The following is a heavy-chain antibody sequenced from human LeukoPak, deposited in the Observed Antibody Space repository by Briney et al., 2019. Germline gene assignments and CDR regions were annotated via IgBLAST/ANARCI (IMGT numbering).Heavy chain of an antibody. CDR1: RFTFSSYG. V-gene: IGHV3-30*18. J-gene: IGHJ1*01. D-gene: IGHD2-2*01. Sequence: GGSLRLSCAASRFTFSSYGMHWVRQAPGKGLEWVAVISYDGSNKYYADSVKGRFTISRDNAKNTLYLQMNSLRAEDTAVYYCAKAEVPAAIGYFQHWGQGTLVTVSS. CDR3: AKAEVPAAIGYFQH. CDR2: ISYDGSNK.